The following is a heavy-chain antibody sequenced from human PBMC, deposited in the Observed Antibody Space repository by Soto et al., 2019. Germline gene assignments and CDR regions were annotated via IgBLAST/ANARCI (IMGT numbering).Heavy chain of an antibody. CDR1: GLTFSSYE. J-gene: IGHJ2*01. CDR2: ISRSGSTI. Sequence: EVQLVESGGGLVQPGGSLRLSCAASGLTFSSYEMNWVRQATGKGLEWVSYISRSGSTIYYADSVKGRVTISRDNAKNSLYLQMNSLRAEDTAVYYCARDGRIRRPDWYFDLWGRGTLVTVSS. CDR3: ARDGRIRRPDWYFDL. V-gene: IGHV3-48*03. D-gene: IGHD2-15*01.